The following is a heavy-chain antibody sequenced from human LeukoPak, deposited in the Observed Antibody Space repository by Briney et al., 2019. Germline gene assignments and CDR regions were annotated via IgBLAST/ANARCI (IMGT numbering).Heavy chain of an antibody. J-gene: IGHJ4*02. D-gene: IGHD3-3*01. CDR3: ARRVDFWSGTHPDY. V-gene: IGHV4-39*01. Sequence: PSETLSLTCTVSGGSISSSSYYWGWIRRPPGKGLEWIGSIYYSGSTYYNPSLKSRVTISVDTSKNQFSLKLSSVTAADTAVYYCARRVDFWSGTHPDYWGQGILVTVSS. CDR1: GGSISSSSYY. CDR2: IYYSGST.